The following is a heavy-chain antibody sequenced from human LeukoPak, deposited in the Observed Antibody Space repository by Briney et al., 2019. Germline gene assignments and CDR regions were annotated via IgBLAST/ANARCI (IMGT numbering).Heavy chain of an antibody. J-gene: IGHJ4*02. V-gene: IGHV1-2*02. D-gene: IGHD2-15*01. CDR3: AREGYAGRCFDY. Sequence: GASVKSPCKASEYTFTGYYMHWVRQAPGQGLEWMGWINPNSGGTNYEQRFQGRVTMTRDTSISTAYMELTRLTSDDTAVYYCAREGYAGRCFDYWGQGTEVSVYS. CDR2: INPNSGGT. CDR1: EYTFTGYY.